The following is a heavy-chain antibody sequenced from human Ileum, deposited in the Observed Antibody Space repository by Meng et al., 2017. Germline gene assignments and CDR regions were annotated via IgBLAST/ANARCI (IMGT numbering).Heavy chain of an antibody. D-gene: IGHD6-25*01. V-gene: IGHV3-23*01. CDR3: AKGGHLDD. CDR2: ISGRDDSK. CDR1: GFTFSTYA. J-gene: IGHJ4*02. Sequence: GESLKISCAASGFTFSTYAMSWVRQAPGKGMEWVSVISGRDDSKNYADSVKGRFTISRDNSKSALYLQMNNLRAEDTAVYYCAKGGHLDDWGQGTLVTVSS.